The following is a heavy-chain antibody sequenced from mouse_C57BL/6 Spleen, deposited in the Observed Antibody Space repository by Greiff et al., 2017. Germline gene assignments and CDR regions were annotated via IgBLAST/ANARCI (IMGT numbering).Heavy chain of an antibody. CDR2: INPNNGGT. CDR1: GYTFTDYN. CDR3: ARGGIWDGDY. Sequence: EVQLQESGPELVKPGASVKMSCKASGYTFTDYNMHWVKQSHGKSLEWIGYINPNNGGTSYNQKFKGKATLTVNKSSSTAYMELRSLTSEDSAVYYCARGGIWDGDYWGQGTTLTVSS. V-gene: IGHV1-22*01. J-gene: IGHJ2*01. D-gene: IGHD4-1*01.